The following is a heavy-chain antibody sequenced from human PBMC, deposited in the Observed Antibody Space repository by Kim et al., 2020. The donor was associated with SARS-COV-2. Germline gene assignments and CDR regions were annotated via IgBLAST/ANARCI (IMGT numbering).Heavy chain of an antibody. CDR2: IWDDGSNK. D-gene: IGHD2-21*02. CDR3: ARDASRNCGGDCFSRYFQH. J-gene: IGHJ1*01. CDR1: GFTFSSYG. V-gene: IGHV3-33*01. Sequence: GGSLRLSCAASGFTFSSYGMHWVRQAPGKGLEWVALIWDDGSNKYYADSVKGRFTISRDDSKNTLYLQMNSLRAEDTAVYYCARDASRNCGGDCFSRYFQHWGQGTLVTVSS.